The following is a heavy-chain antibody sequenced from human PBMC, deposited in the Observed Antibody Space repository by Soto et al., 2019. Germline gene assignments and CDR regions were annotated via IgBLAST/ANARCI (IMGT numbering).Heavy chain of an antibody. Sequence: KGLEWVSAISGSCGSTYYADSVKVRVTISRDNSKNTMYLQMNSLRGEETDVYYCENFFFQAEDGIRDVRSVSAFLLNRSSDL. D-gene: IGHD3-10*02. CDR2: ISGSCGST. J-gene: IGHJ2*01. CDR3: ENFFFQAEDGIRDVRSVSAFLLNRSSDL. V-gene: IGHV3-23*01.